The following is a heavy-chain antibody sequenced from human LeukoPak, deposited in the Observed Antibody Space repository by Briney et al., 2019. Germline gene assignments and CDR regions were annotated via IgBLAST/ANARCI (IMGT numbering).Heavy chain of an antibody. CDR1: GFTFSSYS. CDR2: ISSISSYI. CDR3: TRVGYIDEGIDY. J-gene: IGHJ4*02. Sequence: GGSLRLSCAASGFTFSSYSMNWVRQAPGKGLEWVSSISSISSYIYYADSVKGRFTVSRDNAKNSLYLQMDCLRAEDTAVYYCTRVGYIDEGIDYWGQGTLVTVSS. V-gene: IGHV3-21*01. D-gene: IGHD5-24*01.